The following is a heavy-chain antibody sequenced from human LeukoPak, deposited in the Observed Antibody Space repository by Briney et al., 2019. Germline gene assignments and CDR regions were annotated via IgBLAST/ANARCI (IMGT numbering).Heavy chain of an antibody. Sequence: SETLSLTCTVSGGSVSSSSYYWGWIRQPPGKGLEWIGSIYYSGSTYYNPSLKSRVTISVDTSKNQLSLKLSSVTAADTAVYYCAPSRSGSYSRWGQGTLVTVSS. V-gene: IGHV4-39*01. CDR1: GGSVSSSSYY. CDR3: APSRSGSYSR. D-gene: IGHD1-26*01. J-gene: IGHJ4*02. CDR2: IYYSGST.